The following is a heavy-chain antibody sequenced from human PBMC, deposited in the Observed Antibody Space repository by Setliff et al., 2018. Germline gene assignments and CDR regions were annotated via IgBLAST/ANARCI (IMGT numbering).Heavy chain of an antibody. Sequence: KTLETLSLTCAVSGGSISSSNWWSWVRQPPGKGLEWIGEIYHSGSTNYNPSLMSRVTISVDKSKNQFSLKLSSVTAADTAVYYCARGRWPFDYWGQGTLVTVSS. J-gene: IGHJ4*02. CDR3: ARGRWPFDY. V-gene: IGHV4-4*02. CDR2: IYHSGST. CDR1: GGSISSSNW. D-gene: IGHD2-15*01.